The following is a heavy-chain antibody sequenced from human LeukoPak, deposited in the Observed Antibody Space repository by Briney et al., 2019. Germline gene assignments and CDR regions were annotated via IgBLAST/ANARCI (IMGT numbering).Heavy chain of an antibody. CDR1: GYTFTSYA. CDR2: INAGNGNT. D-gene: IGHD4-17*01. CDR3: AREPTVTNYYYYYGMDV. Sequence: GASVKVSCKASGYTFTSYAMHWVRQAPGQRLEWMGWINAGNGNTKYSQKFQGRVTITRDTSASTAYMELSSLRSEDTAVYYCAREPTVTNYYYYYGMDVWGQGTTVTVSS. V-gene: IGHV1-3*01. J-gene: IGHJ6*02.